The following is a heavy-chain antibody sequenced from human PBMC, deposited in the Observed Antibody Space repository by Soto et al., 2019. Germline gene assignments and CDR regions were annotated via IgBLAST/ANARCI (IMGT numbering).Heavy chain of an antibody. CDR2: IYYSGST. CDR1: GGSISSGGYY. CDR3: ARYCSGGSCYSAWFDP. J-gene: IGHJ5*02. Sequence: SETLSLTCTVSGGSISSGGYYWSWIRQHPGKGLEWIGYIYYSGSTYYNPSLKSRVTISVDTSKNQFSLKLSSVTAADTAVYYCARYCSGGSCYSAWFDPWGQGTLVTVSS. V-gene: IGHV4-31*03. D-gene: IGHD2-15*01.